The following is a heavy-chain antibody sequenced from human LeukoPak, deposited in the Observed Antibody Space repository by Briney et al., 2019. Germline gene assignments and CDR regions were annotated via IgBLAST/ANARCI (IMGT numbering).Heavy chain of an antibody. V-gene: IGHV4-59*08. D-gene: IGHD5-18*01. CDR1: GGSISSYY. J-gene: IGHJ2*01. CDR2: IYYSGST. Sequence: SETLSLTCTVSGGSISSYYWSWIRQPPGKGLEWIGYIYYSGSTNYNPSLKSRVTISVDTSKNQFSLKLRSVTAADTAVYYCARRHDTVMVSDLWGRGTLVTVSS. CDR3: ARRHDTVMVSDL.